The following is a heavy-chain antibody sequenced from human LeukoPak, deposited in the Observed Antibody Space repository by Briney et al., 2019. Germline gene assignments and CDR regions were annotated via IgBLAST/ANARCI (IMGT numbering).Heavy chain of an antibody. D-gene: IGHD6-19*01. Sequence: PGESLKISCKGSGYRFISYWIGWVRQMPGKGLEWMGIIYPSDSDIRYSPSFQGQVTISVDKSISTAYMQWSSLKASDTAIYYCVRTSGWYSSWFDPWGQGTLVTVSS. CDR2: IYPSDSDI. CDR1: GYRFISYW. CDR3: VRTSGWYSSWFDP. J-gene: IGHJ5*02. V-gene: IGHV5-51*01.